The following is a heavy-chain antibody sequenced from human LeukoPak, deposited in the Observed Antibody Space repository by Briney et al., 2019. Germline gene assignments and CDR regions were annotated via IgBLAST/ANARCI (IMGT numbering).Heavy chain of an antibody. CDR3: ARTWGGLYYFDY. D-gene: IGHD3-16*01. CDR1: GGSISTYY. Sequence: SETLSLTCAVSGGSISTYYWSWIRQPPGKGLEWIAYTYYSGSTNYNPSLRSRVTMSVDTSKSQFSLKLSSVTAADTAVYFCARTWGGLYYFDYWGQGTLVTVSS. J-gene: IGHJ4*02. CDR2: TYYSGST. V-gene: IGHV4-59*01.